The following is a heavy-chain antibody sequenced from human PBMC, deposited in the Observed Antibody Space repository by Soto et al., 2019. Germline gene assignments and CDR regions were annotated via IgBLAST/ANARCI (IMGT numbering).Heavy chain of an antibody. D-gene: IGHD1-1*01. J-gene: IGHJ4*02. Sequence: QVHLVQSGAEVKKPGASVKVSCKGSGYAFTTYGITWVRQAPGQGLEWMGWISAHHGNTNYAQKLQGRVTVTRDTSASPAYRELRSLRSDATAVYSCARGRYGDSWGQGALVTVSS. CDR2: ISAHHGNT. V-gene: IGHV1-18*01. CDR3: ARGRYGDS. CDR1: GYAFTTYG.